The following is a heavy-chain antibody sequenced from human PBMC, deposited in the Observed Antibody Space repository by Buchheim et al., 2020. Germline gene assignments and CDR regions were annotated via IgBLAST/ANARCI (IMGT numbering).Heavy chain of an antibody. CDR2: INHSGST. Sequence: QVQLQQWGAGLLKPSETLSLTCAVYGGSFSGYYWSWIRQPPGKGLEWIGEINHSGSTNYNQSLKSRVTISVETYKNQFSLKLSSVTAADTAVYYCARRGYCTNGVCYPFDYWGQGTL. V-gene: IGHV4-34*01. CDR1: GGSFSGYY. D-gene: IGHD2-8*01. J-gene: IGHJ4*02. CDR3: ARRGYCTNGVCYPFDY.